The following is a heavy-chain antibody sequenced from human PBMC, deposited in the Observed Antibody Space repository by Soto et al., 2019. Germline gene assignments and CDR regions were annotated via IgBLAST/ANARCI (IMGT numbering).Heavy chain of an antibody. CDR3: ARGIATGQLDP. V-gene: IGHV1-3*01. CDR2: INPDNGNT. CDR1: GYTFPRYT. J-gene: IGHJ5*02. Sequence: ASVKVSRKASGYTFPRYTMNWGRQAPGQRLEWMGWINPDNGNTKSSQKFQDRVIITRDTSASTAYMDLSSLRSEDTAVYYCARGIATGQLDPWGQGTLVTVSS. D-gene: IGHD2-15*01.